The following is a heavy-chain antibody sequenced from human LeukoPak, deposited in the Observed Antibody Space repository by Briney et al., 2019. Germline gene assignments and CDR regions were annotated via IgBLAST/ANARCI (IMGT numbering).Heavy chain of an antibody. J-gene: IGHJ4*02. Sequence: PGGSLRLSCAASGFTFSSYAMSWVRQAPGKGLEWVSAIGSSGASTDYADSVKGRFAISRDNSKNTLYLQMNSLRAEDTAVYYCAKDLHCSSTSCLIDYWGQGTLVTVSS. CDR3: AKDLHCSSTSCLIDY. V-gene: IGHV3-23*01. CDR1: GFTFSSYA. D-gene: IGHD2-2*01. CDR2: IGSSGAST.